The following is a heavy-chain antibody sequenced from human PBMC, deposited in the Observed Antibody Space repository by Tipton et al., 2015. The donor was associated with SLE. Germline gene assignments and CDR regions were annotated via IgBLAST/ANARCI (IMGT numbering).Heavy chain of an antibody. Sequence: SLRLSCAASGFTFSSYSMNWVRQAPGKGLEWVSSISSSSSYIYYADSVKGRFTISRDNAKNSLYLQMSSLRAGDTAVYYCAKEAAPSTGMVYYYYGMDVWGQGTTVTVSS. CDR3: AKEAAPSTGMVYYYYGMDV. CDR2: ISSSSSYI. D-gene: IGHD6-13*01. V-gene: IGHV3-21*04. CDR1: GFTFSSYS. J-gene: IGHJ6*02.